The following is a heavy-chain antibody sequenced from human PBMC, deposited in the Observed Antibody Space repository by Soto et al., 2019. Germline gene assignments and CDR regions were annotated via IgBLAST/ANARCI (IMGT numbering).Heavy chain of an antibody. CDR1: GGSIRGPHW. V-gene: IGHV4-4*02. CDR2: IFHSGIT. CDR3: ARGYCIGSSCLWYFDV. Sequence: TSETLSLTCAVSGGSIRGPHWWSWVRQSPGRGLEWIGEIFHSGITNYNPSLESRVTISVDRSKNQFSLRLTSLTAADTAVYYCARGYCIGSSCLWYFDVWGRGSLVTVSS. J-gene: IGHJ2*01. D-gene: IGHD2-15*01.